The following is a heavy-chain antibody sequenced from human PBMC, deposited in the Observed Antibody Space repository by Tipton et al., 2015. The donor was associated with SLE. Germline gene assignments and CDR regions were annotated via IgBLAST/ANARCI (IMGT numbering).Heavy chain of an antibody. Sequence: TLSLTCTVSGGSISSGSYYWNWIRQPAGKGLEWIGYIYTSGSTNYNPSLKSRVTISVDTSKNQFSLKLSSVTAADTAVYYCARLGLGWGYDWGQGTLVTVSS. J-gene: IGHJ4*02. V-gene: IGHV4-61*09. CDR1: GGSISSGSYY. D-gene: IGHD2-21*01. CDR2: IYTSGST. CDR3: ARLGLGWGYD.